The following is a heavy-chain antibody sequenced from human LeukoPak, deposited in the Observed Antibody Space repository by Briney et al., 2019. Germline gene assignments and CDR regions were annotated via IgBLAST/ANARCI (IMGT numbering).Heavy chain of an antibody. Sequence: GESLKISCKGSGYSFPNYWIAWVRQMPGKGLEWMGIIYPGDSDTRYSPSFQGQVTISADKSISTAYLQWSSLKASDTAMYYCARLIEAPQGWFDPWGQGTLVTVSS. CDR3: ARLIEAPQGWFDP. V-gene: IGHV5-51*01. CDR1: GYSFPNYW. J-gene: IGHJ5*02. CDR2: IYPGDSDT.